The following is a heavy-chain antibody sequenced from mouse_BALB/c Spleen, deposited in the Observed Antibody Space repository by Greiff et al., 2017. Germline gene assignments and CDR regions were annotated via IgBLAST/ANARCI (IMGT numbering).Heavy chain of an antibody. CDR3: ATPYDWFAY. V-gene: IGHV1-7*01. D-gene: IGHD2-3*01. CDR1: GYTFTSYW. Sequence: VQLQQSGAELAKPGASVKMSCKASGYTFTSYWMHWVKQRPGQGLEWIGYINPSTGYTEYNQKFKDKATLTADKSSSTAYMQLSSLTSEDSAVYYCATPYDWFAYWGQGTLVTVSA. J-gene: IGHJ3*01. CDR2: INPSTGYT.